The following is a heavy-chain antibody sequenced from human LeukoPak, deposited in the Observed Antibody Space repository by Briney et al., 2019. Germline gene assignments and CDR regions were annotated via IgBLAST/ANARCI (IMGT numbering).Heavy chain of an antibody. CDR3: ARRPGEGWDFDY. CDR2: IKQDGSEK. J-gene: IGHJ4*02. Sequence: GGSLRLSCAASGFTFSIFWMSWVRQAPGKGLEWVANIKQDGSEKYYVDSVNGRFTISRDNAKNSLYLQMNSLRAEDTAVYYCARRPGEGWDFDYWGQGTLVTVSS. V-gene: IGHV3-7*04. D-gene: IGHD3-10*01. CDR1: GFTFSIFW.